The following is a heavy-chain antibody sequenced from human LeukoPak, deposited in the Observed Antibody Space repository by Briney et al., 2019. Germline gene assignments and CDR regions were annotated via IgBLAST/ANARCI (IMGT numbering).Heavy chain of an antibody. J-gene: IGHJ6*03. CDR2: IIPIFGTA. CDR3: ARGRVSSSSWNSAYYYYFYMDV. CDR1: GGTFSSYA. V-gene: IGHV1-69*06. Sequence: GASVKVSCKASGGTFSSYAISWVRQAPGQGLEWMGGIIPIFGTANYAQKFQGRVTITADKSTSTAYMELSSLRYEDTALYFCARGRVSSSSWNSAYYYYFYMDVWGKGTTVTVSS. D-gene: IGHD6-13*01.